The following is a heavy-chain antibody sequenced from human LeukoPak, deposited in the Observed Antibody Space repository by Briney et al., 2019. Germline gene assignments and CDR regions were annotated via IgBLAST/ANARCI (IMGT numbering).Heavy chain of an antibody. CDR3: ARVNRDCSSTSCYNYFDY. Sequence: SVKVSCKASGGTFSSYAISWVRQAPGQGLEWMGGIIPIFGTANYAQKFQGRVTITADESSSTAYMELSSLRSEDTAVYYCARVNRDCSSTSCYNYFDYWGQGTLVTVSS. V-gene: IGHV1-69*13. J-gene: IGHJ4*02. CDR2: IIPIFGTA. CDR1: GGTFSSYA. D-gene: IGHD2-2*02.